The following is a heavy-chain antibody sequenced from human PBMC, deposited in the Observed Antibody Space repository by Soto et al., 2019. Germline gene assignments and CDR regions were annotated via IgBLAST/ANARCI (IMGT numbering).Heavy chain of an antibody. D-gene: IGHD5-12*01. CDR1: GFTFTSSA. Sequence: SVKVSCKASGFTFTSSAMQSVRQARGQRLEWIGWIVVGSGNTNYAQKFQERVTITRDMSTSTAYMELSSLRSEDTAVYYCAAAKATTKHFDYWGQGTLVTVSS. V-gene: IGHV1-58*02. CDR2: IVVGSGNT. CDR3: AAAKATTKHFDY. J-gene: IGHJ4*02.